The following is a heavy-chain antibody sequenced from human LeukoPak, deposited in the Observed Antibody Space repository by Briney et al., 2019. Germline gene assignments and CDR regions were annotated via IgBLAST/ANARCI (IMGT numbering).Heavy chain of an antibody. Sequence: LSLTFTVSGGSISSGGYYLSRIRPHPGKGLEWIGYIYYSGSTYYNPSLKSRVTISVDTSKNQFSLKLSSVTAADTAVYYCARELGNNWNYLYYYGMDVWGQGTTVTVSS. CDR1: GGSISSGGYY. J-gene: IGHJ6*02. CDR3: ARELGNNWNYLYYYGMDV. V-gene: IGHV4-31*03. CDR2: IYYSGST. D-gene: IGHD1-7*01.